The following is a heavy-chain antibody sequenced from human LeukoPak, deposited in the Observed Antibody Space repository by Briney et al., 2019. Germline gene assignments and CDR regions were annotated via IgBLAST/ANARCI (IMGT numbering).Heavy chain of an antibody. CDR3: ARQLTGYSSGWDYYYGVDV. J-gene: IGHJ6*02. Sequence: SQTLSLTCAISGDSVSSNSAAWNWIRQSPSRGLEWLGRTYYRSKWYNDYAVSVKSRITINPDTSKNQFSLQLNSVTPEDTAVYYCARQLTGYSSGWDYYYGVDVWGQGTTVTVSS. CDR1: GDSVSSNSAA. CDR2: TYYRSKWYN. V-gene: IGHV6-1*01. D-gene: IGHD6-19*01.